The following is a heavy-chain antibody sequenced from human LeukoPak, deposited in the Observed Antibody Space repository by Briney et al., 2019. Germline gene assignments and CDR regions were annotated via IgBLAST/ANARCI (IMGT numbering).Heavy chain of an antibody. V-gene: IGHV4-59*11. CDR1: GASLSALN. Sequence: SETLSLTCTLSGASLSALNWSSLWQTPGKKRECIAYLRHTESTKDTPYLKSRVVHSADTSKNQFSLRLTSVTAADTDIYYCASLKRGSVFGYFNFWGQGLLVTVSS. J-gene: IGHJ4*02. CDR3: ASLKRGSVFGYFNF. D-gene: IGHD3-3*01. CDR2: LRHTEST.